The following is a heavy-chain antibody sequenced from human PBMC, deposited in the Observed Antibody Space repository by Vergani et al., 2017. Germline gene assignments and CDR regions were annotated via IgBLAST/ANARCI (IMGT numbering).Heavy chain of an antibody. J-gene: IGHJ4*02. CDR2: IWYDGSNK. CDR1: GFTFSSYG. D-gene: IGHD1-26*01. Sequence: QVQLVESGGGVVQPGRSLRLSCAASGFTFSSYGMHWVRQAPGKGLEWVAVIWYDGSNKYYADSVKGRFTISRDNSKNTLYLQMNSLRAEDTAVYYCARAGDSGSTTGDYGGRGTLVAVSS. CDR3: ARAGDSGSTTGDY. V-gene: IGHV3-33*01.